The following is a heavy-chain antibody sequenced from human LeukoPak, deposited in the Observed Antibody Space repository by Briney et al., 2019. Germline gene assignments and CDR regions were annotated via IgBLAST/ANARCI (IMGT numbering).Heavy chain of an antibody. J-gene: IGHJ4*02. Sequence: SETLSLTCTVSGGSISSYYWSWIRQPPGKGLEWIGEINHSGSTNYNPSLKSRVTISVDTSKNQFSLKLSSVTAADTAVYYCARGLDYYDSSGYHYWGQGTLVTVSS. CDR3: ARGLDYYDSSGYHY. V-gene: IGHV4-34*01. D-gene: IGHD3-22*01. CDR1: GGSISSYY. CDR2: INHSGST.